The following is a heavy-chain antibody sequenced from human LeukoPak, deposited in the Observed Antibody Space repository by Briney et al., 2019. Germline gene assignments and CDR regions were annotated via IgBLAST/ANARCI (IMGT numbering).Heavy chain of an antibody. Sequence: GASVKVSCKASGYTFTGYYMHWVRQAPGQGLEWMGWINPNSGGTNYAQKFQGRVTMTRDTSISTAYMELSRLRSDDTAVYYCAREEVRSSHQTGWFDPWGQGTLVTVSS. CDR3: AREEVRSSHQTGWFDP. D-gene: IGHD6-13*01. J-gene: IGHJ5*02. CDR1: GYTFTGYY. CDR2: INPNSGGT. V-gene: IGHV1-2*02.